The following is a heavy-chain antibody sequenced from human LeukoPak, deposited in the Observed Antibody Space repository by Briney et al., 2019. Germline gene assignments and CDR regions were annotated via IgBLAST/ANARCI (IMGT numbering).Heavy chain of an antibody. Sequence: ASVKVSCKASGGTFSSYAISWVRQAPGQGLEWMGRIIPILGLANYAQKFQGRVTITADKSTSTAYMELSSLRSEDTAVYYCARSYQYYYDSSGFDYWGQGTLVTVSS. J-gene: IGHJ4*02. V-gene: IGHV1-69*04. CDR2: IIPILGLA. CDR1: GGTFSSYA. D-gene: IGHD3-22*01. CDR3: ARSYQYYYDSSGFDY.